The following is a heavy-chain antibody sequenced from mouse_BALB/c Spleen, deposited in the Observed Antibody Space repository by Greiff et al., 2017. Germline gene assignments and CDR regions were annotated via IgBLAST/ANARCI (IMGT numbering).Heavy chain of an antibody. D-gene: IGHD4-1*01. V-gene: IGHV2-6-7*01. J-gene: IGHJ2*01. CDR1: GFSLTGYG. CDR3: ARGAKLGLYIDY. CDR2: IWGDGST. Sequence: QVQLQQSGPGLVAPSQSLSITCTVSGFSLTGYGVNWVRQPPGKGLEWLGMIWGDGSTDYNSALKSRLSISKDNSKSQVFLKMNSLQTDDTARYYCARGAKLGLYIDYWGQGTTLTVSS.